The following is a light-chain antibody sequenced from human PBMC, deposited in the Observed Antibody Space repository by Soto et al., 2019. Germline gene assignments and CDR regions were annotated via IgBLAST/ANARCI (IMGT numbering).Light chain of an antibody. CDR3: QQGYFTGT. CDR2: GAS. Sequence: EIVLTQSPGALSLSPGERATLSCRASQTVSDNYLAWYQQKPGQAPRLLIYGASTRATGIPDRFSGSGSGTDFTLTISRLEPEDFATYYCQQGYFTGTFGQGTKLEIK. CDR1: QTVSDNY. J-gene: IGKJ2*01. V-gene: IGKV3-20*01.